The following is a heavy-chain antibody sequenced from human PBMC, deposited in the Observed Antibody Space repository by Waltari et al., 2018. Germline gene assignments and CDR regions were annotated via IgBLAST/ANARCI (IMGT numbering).Heavy chain of an antibody. V-gene: IGHV5-51*03. D-gene: IGHD3-10*01. CDR2: IYPSDADT. CDR1: GYTFNTYW. Sequence: QLVQSGAEVIKAGWSLKISCKGSGYTFNTYWVAWVRQMPGKGLEWMGIIYPSDADTRYSPSFQGQVTISADKSINTVYLQWSSLEASDTATYYCARGSRDDWFDPWGQGTLVTVSS. J-gene: IGHJ5*02. CDR3: ARGSRDDWFDP.